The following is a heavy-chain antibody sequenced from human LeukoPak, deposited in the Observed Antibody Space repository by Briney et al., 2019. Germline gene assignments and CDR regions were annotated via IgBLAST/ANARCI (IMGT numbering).Heavy chain of an antibody. CDR3: AITSYSDSGSYYYYYGMDV. V-gene: IGHV1-2*02. CDR2: INPNSGGT. D-gene: IGHD3-10*01. Sequence: ASVKVSCKASGYTFTGYYMHWVRQAPGQGLEWMGWINPNSGGTNYAQKFQGRVTMTRDTSISTAYMELTRLKFDDTAVYYCAITSYSDSGSYYYYYGMDVWGQGTTVTVSS. J-gene: IGHJ6*02. CDR1: GYTFTGYY.